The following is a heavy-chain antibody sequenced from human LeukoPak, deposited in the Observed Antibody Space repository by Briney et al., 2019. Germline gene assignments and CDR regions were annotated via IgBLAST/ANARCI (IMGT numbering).Heavy chain of an antibody. CDR2: ISSSSSYI. J-gene: IGHJ6*02. V-gene: IGHV3-21*01. CDR3: SKGTTVVTPWYYGMDV. CDR1: GFTFSSYS. D-gene: IGHD4-23*01. Sequence: GGSLRLSCAASGFTFSSYSMNWVRQAPGKGLEWVSSISSSSSYIYYADSVKGRFTISRDNAKNSLYLQMNSLRAEDTAVYYCSKGTTVVTPWYYGMDVWGQGTTVTVSS.